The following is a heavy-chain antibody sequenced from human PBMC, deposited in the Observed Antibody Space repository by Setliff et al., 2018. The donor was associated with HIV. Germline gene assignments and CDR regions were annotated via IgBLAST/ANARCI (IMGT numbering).Heavy chain of an antibody. Sequence: ASVKVSCKASGYTFANYGISWVRQAPGQGLEWMGWISPYNGNTNYAQKVQGRVTMTTDTSTSTAYMELRSLRSDDTAVYHCARYSSTWHTFDYWGQGTPVTVS. J-gene: IGHJ4*02. CDR2: ISPYNGNT. D-gene: IGHD6-13*01. CDR3: ARYSSTWHTFDY. V-gene: IGHV1-18*01. CDR1: GYTFANYG.